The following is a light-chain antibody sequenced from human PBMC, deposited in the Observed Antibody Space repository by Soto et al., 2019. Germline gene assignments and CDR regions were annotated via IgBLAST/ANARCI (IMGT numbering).Light chain of an antibody. J-gene: IGKJ3*01. V-gene: IGKV1-39*01. CDR1: DSIDRY. CDR2: AAS. CDR3: QRTYNAPFT. Sequence: DIQMTQSPSSLSAFVGDTVTINCRATDSIDRYLNWYQQKPGQAPRVLITAASTLESGVTSRFSGSGSGTYFTHTINNLQPEDFATYYFQRTYNAPFTFGPGNKVSIK.